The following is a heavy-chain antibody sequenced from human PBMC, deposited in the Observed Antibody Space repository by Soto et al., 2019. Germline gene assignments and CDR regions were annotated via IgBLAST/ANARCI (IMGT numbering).Heavy chain of an antibody. Sequence: GASVKVSCKASGYTFTSYGISWVRQAPGQGLEWMGWISAYNGNTNYAQNLQGRVTLTTDTSTSTAYMELTSLRSNDTAIYYCAMVDVYVTPSPQDVWGQGTTVTVS. CDR1: GYTFTSYG. CDR3: AMVDVYVTPSPQDV. V-gene: IGHV1-18*01. J-gene: IGHJ6*02. CDR2: ISAYNGNT. D-gene: IGHD3-16*01.